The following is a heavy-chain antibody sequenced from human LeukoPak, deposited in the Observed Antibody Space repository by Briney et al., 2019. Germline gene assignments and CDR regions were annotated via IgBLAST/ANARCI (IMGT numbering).Heavy chain of an antibody. CDR3: ARDRVYSSGYYMTVDY. CDR2: IYYSGST. CDR1: GGSISSYY. V-gene: IGHV4-59*01. Sequence: SETLSLTCTVSGGSISSYYWSWIRQPPGKGLEWIGYIYYSGSTNYNPSLKSRVTISVDTSKNQFSLKLSSVTAADTAVYYCARDRVYSSGYYMTVDYWGQGTLVTVSS. J-gene: IGHJ4*02. D-gene: IGHD3-22*01.